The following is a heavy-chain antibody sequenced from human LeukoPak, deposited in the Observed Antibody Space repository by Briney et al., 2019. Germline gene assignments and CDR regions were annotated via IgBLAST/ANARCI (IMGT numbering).Heavy chain of an antibody. D-gene: IGHD6-6*01. V-gene: IGHV4-59*01. J-gene: IGHJ4*02. CDR1: GGSISSYY. CDR2: IYYSGST. Sequence: PSETLSLTCTVSGGSISSYYWSWIRQPPGKGLEWIGYIYYSGSTNYNPSLKSRVTISVDTSKNQFSLKLSSVTAADTAVYYCARGSSSSVGLGFDYWGQGTLVTVSS. CDR3: ARGSSSSVGLGFDY.